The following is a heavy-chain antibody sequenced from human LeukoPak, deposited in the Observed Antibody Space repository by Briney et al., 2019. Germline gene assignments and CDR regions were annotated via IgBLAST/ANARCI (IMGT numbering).Heavy chain of an antibody. D-gene: IGHD3-3*01. J-gene: IGHJ5*02. Sequence: SETLSLTCAVYGGSFSGDSWSWIRQTPGKGLEWIGEVNHSGYTNYNPSLKSRVTISVDTSKNQFSLKLSSVTAADTAVYYCARDHLANLASRLFDPWGQGTLVTVSS. CDR1: GGSFSGDS. CDR3: ARDHLANLASRLFDP. V-gene: IGHV4-34*01. CDR2: VNHSGYT.